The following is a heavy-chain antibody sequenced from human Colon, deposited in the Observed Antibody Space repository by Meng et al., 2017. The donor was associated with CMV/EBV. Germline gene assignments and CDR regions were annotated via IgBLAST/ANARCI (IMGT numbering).Heavy chain of an antibody. V-gene: IGHV1-2*02. CDR2: INPNSGGT. Sequence: ASVKVSCKASGHTFTGYYMHWVRQAPGQGLEWMGWINPNSGGTNYAQKFQGRVTMTRDTSISTAYMELRSLRSDDTAVYYCARDGKVVPGPMDVWGQGTTVTVSS. J-gene: IGHJ6*02. CDR3: ARDGKVVPGPMDV. CDR1: GHTFTGYY. D-gene: IGHD2-2*01.